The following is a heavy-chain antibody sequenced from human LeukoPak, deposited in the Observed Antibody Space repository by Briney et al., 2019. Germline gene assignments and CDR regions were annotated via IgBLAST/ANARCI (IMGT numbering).Heavy chain of an antibody. CDR3: ARQQYDSSGYYYVY. J-gene: IGHJ4*02. D-gene: IGHD3-22*01. V-gene: IGHV4-39*01. CDR1: GGSISSSSYC. Sequence: PSETLSLTCTVSGGSISSSSYCWGWIRQPPGKGLEWIGSIYYSGSTYYNPSLKSRVTISVDTSKNQFSLKLSSVTAADTAVYYCARQQYDSSGYYYVYWGQGTVVTVSS. CDR2: IYYSGST.